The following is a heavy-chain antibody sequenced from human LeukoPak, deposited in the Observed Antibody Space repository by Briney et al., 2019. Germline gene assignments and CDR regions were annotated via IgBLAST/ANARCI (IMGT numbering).Heavy chain of an antibody. V-gene: IGHV4-31*03. D-gene: IGHD3-3*01. CDR1: GGSISSGVYY. CDR2: IYYSGST. CDR3: ARSDFGVVIRD. Sequence: PSQTLSLTCTVSGGSISSGVYYWSWIRQHPGKGLEWIGYIYYSGSTYYNPSLKSRVTISVDTSKNQFSLKLSSVTAADTAVYYCARSDFGVVIRDWGQGTLVTVSS. J-gene: IGHJ4*02.